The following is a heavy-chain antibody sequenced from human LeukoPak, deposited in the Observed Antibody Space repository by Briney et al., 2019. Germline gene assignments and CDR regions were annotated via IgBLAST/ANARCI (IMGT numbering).Heavy chain of an antibody. Sequence: GGSLRLSSAASGFTFSSYAMHWVRQAPGKGLEYVSAISSNGGSTYYANSVKGRFTISRDNSKNTLYLQMGSLRAEDMAVYYCARGPIRDYGGNSGDYWGQGTLVTVSS. CDR2: ISSNGGST. V-gene: IGHV3-64*01. CDR3: ARGPIRDYGGNSGDY. J-gene: IGHJ4*02. CDR1: GFTFSSYA. D-gene: IGHD4-23*01.